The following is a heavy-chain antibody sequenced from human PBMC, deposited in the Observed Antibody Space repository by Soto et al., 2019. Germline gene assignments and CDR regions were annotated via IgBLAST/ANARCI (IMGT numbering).Heavy chain of an antibody. CDR2: IYYSGST. CDR1: GGSISSGGYY. J-gene: IGHJ4*02. V-gene: IGHV4-31*03. D-gene: IGHD1-26*01. Sequence: SETLSLTCTVSGGSISSGGYYWSWIRQHPGKGLEWIGYIYYSGSTYYNPSLKSRVLISVDTSKNQFSLKLSSVTAADTAVYYCGRYYLDGYFDYWGQGTLVTVS. CDR3: GRYYLDGYFDY.